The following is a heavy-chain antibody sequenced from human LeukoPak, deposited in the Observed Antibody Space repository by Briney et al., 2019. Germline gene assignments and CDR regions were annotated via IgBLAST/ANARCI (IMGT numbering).Heavy chain of an antibody. V-gene: IGHV3-21*01. CDR2: ITSSSNYI. D-gene: IGHD3-22*01. CDR3: ARGLYYYDSSGYPD. J-gene: IGHJ4*02. CDR1: GFTLSSYN. Sequence: PGGSLRLSCAASGFTLSSYNMNWVRQAPGKGLEWVSSITSSSNYIYYADSVKGRFTISRDNAKNSLYLQMNSLRADDTAVYYCARGLYYYDSSGYPDWGQGTLVTVSS.